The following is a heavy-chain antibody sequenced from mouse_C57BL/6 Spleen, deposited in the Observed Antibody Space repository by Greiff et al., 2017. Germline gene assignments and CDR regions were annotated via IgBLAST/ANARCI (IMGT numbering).Heavy chain of an antibody. J-gene: IGHJ2*01. CDR2: IDPENGDT. V-gene: IGHV14-4*01. Sequence: VQLKQSGAELVRPGASVKLSCTASGFNIKDDYMHWVKQRPEQGLEWIGWIDPENGDTEYASKFQGKATITADTSSNTAYLQLSSLTSEDTAVYYCTTGYGSSYGGYYFDYWGQGTTLTVSS. CDR3: TTGYGSSYGGYYFDY. D-gene: IGHD1-1*01. CDR1: GFNIKDDY.